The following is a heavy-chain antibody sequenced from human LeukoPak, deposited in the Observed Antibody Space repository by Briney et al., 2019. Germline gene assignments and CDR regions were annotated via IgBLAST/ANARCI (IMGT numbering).Heavy chain of an antibody. V-gene: IGHV4-4*07. CDR1: GGTMSTYY. D-gene: IGHD3-22*01. CDR2: IYTSGST. Sequence: SETLSLTCTASGGTMSTYYWNWIRQPAGKGLVWIVRIYTSGSTNYNPSLKSRVTMSVDTSKNQFSLKLSSVTAADTAVYYCARKADDSSDYYAIDIWGQGTMVTVSS. J-gene: IGHJ3*02. CDR3: ARKADDSSDYYAIDI.